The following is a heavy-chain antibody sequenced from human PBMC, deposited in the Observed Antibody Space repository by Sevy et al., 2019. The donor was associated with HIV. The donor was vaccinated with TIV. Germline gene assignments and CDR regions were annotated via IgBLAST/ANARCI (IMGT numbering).Heavy chain of an antibody. Sequence: GGSLRLSCAASGFTFSSYAMSWVRQAPGKGLEWVSAISGSGGSTYHADSVKGRFTISRDNSKNTLYLQMNSLRAEDTAVYYCAKQDGVAVAAVPYYYYGMDVWGQGTTVTVSS. CDR2: ISGSGGST. CDR3: AKQDGVAVAAVPYYYYGMDV. D-gene: IGHD6-19*01. CDR1: GFTFSSYA. J-gene: IGHJ6*02. V-gene: IGHV3-23*01.